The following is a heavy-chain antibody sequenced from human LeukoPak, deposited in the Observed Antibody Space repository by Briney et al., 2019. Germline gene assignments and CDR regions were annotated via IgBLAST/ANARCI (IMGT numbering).Heavy chain of an antibody. J-gene: IGHJ4*02. V-gene: IGHV3-73*01. D-gene: IGHD2-21*02. CDR3: TRQKVGTATFDY. Sequence: GGSLRLSCAASGFTFSNAWMSWVRQAPGKGLEWVGRIRTKADSYATTYAASVKGRFSISRDDLENMAYLQMNSLKTEDTAVYYCTRQKVGTATFDYWGQGTLVTVSS. CDR2: IRTKADSYAT. CDR1: GFTFSNAW.